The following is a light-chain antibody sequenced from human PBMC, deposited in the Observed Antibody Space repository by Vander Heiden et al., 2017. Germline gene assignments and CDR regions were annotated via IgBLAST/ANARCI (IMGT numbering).Light chain of an antibody. CDR3: QKYNSAPLT. CDR1: QGISDY. Sequence: IQMSHSPSSLSASVGDRVTIPCWASQGISDYLAWYQQKPGKVPKLLIYAASTLQSGVPTRFRGSGSGTEFTLTISSLQPEDVATYYCQKYNSAPLTFGGGTKVEIK. V-gene: IGKV1-27*01. J-gene: IGKJ4*01. CDR2: AAS.